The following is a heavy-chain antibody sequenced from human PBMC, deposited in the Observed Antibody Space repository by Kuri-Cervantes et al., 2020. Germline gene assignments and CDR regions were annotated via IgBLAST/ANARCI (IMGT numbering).Heavy chain of an antibody. J-gene: IGHJ4*02. Sequence: ASVKVSCKTSGYTFSSYAISWVRQAPGQGLEWMGWISPYNGNTNYAQKLQGRVTMTTDTSTSTAYMELRSLRSDDTAVYYCAGPSGIYLYTYYFDYWGQGTLVTVSS. V-gene: IGHV1-18*01. CDR2: ISPYNGNT. D-gene: IGHD1-26*01. CDR1: GYTFSSYA. CDR3: AGPSGIYLYTYYFDY.